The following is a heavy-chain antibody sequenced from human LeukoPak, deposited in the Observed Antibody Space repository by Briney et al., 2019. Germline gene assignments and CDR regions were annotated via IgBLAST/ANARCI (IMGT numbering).Heavy chain of an antibody. CDR2: IRNKACGGTT. V-gene: IGHV3-49*04. Sequence: GGSLRLSCTASGFTFGDYAMSWVRQAPGKGLEWVGFIRNKACGGTTEYAASVKGRFTISRDDSKSIAYLQMNSLKTEDTAVYYCTQSSLYCSSTSCRGVLFDYWGQGNLVTVSS. D-gene: IGHD2-2*01. CDR3: TQSSLYCSSTSCRGVLFDY. J-gene: IGHJ4*02. CDR1: GFTFGDYA.